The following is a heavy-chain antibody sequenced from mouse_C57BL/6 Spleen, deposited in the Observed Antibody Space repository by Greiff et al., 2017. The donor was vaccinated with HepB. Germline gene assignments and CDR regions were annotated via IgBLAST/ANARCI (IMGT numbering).Heavy chain of an antibody. J-gene: IGHJ1*03. CDR3: AREGYYRYFDV. CDR1: GYAFSSSW. D-gene: IGHD2-2*01. CDR2: IYPGDGDT. Sequence: VQLQQSGPELVKPGASVKISCKASGYAFSSSWMNWVKQRPGKGLEWIGRIYPGDGDTNYNGKFKGKATLTAEKSSSTAYMQLSSLTSEDSAVYFCAREGYYRYFDVWGTGTTVTVSS. V-gene: IGHV1-82*01.